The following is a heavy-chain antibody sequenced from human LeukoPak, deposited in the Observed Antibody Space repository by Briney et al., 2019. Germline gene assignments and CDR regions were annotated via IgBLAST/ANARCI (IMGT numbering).Heavy chain of an antibody. CDR3: ARVPCLTTTCDPRNWFDP. D-gene: IGHD2-2*01. CDR1: GGTFSSYT. CDR2: IIPILGIA. Sequence: SVKVSCKASGGTFSSYTISWVRQAPGQGLEWMGRIIPILGIANYAQKFQGRVTMTSDTSISTAYMELSSLRSDDTAVYYCARVPCLTTTCDPRNWFDPWGQGTLVTVSS. J-gene: IGHJ5*02. V-gene: IGHV1-69*10.